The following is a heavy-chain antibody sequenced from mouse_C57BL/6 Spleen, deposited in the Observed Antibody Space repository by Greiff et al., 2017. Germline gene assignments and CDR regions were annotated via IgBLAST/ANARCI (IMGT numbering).Heavy chain of an antibody. CDR1: GYTFTSYW. Sequence: QVQLQQPGAELVKPGASVKMSCKASGYTFTSYWIIWVKQRPGQGLEWIGDIYPGSGSTNYNEKFKGKATLTVDTSSSTAYMQLSSLTSEDSAVYYCARRRGYTVVHYYAMDYWGQGTSVTVSS. CDR2: IYPGSGST. J-gene: IGHJ4*01. V-gene: IGHV1-55*01. D-gene: IGHD1-1*01. CDR3: ARRRGYTVVHYYAMDY.